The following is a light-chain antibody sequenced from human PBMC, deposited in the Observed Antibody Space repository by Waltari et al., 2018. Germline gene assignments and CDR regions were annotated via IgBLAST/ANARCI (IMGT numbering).Light chain of an antibody. CDR3: QTWGHGAWV. Sequence: HRTEKGPRHVLQFIIYGNNSRRSGSPERFSGSNSGNARTLTICGVQAVDEADYYCQTWGHGAWVFGGGTTLTVL. J-gene: IGLJ3*02. CDR2: FIIYGNN. V-gene: IGLV4-69*01.